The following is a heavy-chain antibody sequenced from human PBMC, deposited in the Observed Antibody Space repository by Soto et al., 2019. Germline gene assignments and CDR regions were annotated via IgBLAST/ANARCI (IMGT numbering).Heavy chain of an antibody. CDR3: AKGRGSYYYYYGIDV. CDR2: ISWDGGST. V-gene: IGHV3-43*01. Sequence: EVQLVESGGVVVQPGGSLRLSCAASGFTFDDYTMHWVRQAPGKGLEWVSLISWDGGSTYYADSVKGRFTISRDNSKNSLYLQMNSLRTEDTALYYCAKGRGSYYYYYGIDVWGQGTTVTVSS. D-gene: IGHD3-10*01. CDR1: GFTFDDYT. J-gene: IGHJ6*02.